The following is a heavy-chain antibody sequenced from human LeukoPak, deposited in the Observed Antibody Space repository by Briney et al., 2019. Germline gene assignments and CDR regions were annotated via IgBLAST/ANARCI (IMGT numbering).Heavy chain of an antibody. CDR2: INSDGSST. V-gene: IGHV3-74*01. CDR1: GFTFSSYW. CDR3: ARGIVVGRNWFDP. J-gene: IGHJ5*02. Sequence: QTGGSLRLSCAASGFTFSSYWMHWVRHAPGEGLVWVSRINSDGSSTSYADSVKGRFTISRDNAKNTLYLQMNSLRAEDTAVYYCARGIVVGRNWFDPWGQGTLVTVSS. D-gene: IGHD2-2*01.